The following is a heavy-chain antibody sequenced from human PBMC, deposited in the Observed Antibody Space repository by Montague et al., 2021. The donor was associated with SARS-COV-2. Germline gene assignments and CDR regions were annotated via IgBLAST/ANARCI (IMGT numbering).Heavy chain of an antibody. Sequence: SETLSLTCTVSGGSISSSNYYWGWICQPPGKGLEWIGNMYYSGSTYYNPSLKSRVTISIDTSKNQFSLKLSSVTAAATAVYYCARDDIVLQGVTKGMDVWGQGTTVTVSS. CDR1: GGSISSSNYY. D-gene: IGHD3-10*01. CDR2: MYYSGST. CDR3: ARDDIVLQGVTKGMDV. J-gene: IGHJ6*02. V-gene: IGHV4-39*07.